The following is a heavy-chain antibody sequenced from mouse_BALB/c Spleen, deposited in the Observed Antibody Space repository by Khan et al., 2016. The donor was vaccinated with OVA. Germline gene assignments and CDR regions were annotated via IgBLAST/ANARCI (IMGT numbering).Heavy chain of an antibody. D-gene: IGHD1-1*01. Sequence: VQVKQSGPELVKPGASVKISCKASGYSFTGYFMNWVMQSHGKSLEWIGRINPHIGETFYNQKFKDKATLTVDKSSSTAHMELRSLASEDSAVYYCARIYGSDFDYWGQGTTLTVSS. CDR1: GYSFTGYF. CDR2: INPHIGET. CDR3: ARIYGSDFDY. V-gene: IGHV1-20*02. J-gene: IGHJ2*01.